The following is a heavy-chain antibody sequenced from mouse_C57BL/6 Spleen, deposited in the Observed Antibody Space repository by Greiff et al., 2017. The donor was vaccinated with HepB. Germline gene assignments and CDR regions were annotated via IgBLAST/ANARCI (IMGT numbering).Heavy chain of an antibody. CDR2: INPSTGGT. Sequence: EVQLQQSGPELVKPGASVKISCKASGYSFTGYYMNWVKQSPEKSLEWIGEINPSTGGTTYNQKFKAKASLTVDKSSSTAYMQLKSLTSEDSAVYYCASHYYDYDWFAYWGQGTLVTVSA. J-gene: IGHJ3*01. D-gene: IGHD2-4*01. V-gene: IGHV1-42*01. CDR3: ASHYYDYDWFAY. CDR1: GYSFTGYY.